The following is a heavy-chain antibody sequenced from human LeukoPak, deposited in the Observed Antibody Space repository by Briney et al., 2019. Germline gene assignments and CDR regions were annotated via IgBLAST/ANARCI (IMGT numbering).Heavy chain of an antibody. CDR1: GGSISSYY. Sequence: SETLSLTCTVSGGSISSYYWSWIRQPPGKGLEWIGYIYYSGSTNYNPSLKSRVTISVDTSKNQFSLKVTSVTAADTAVYYCARDLGQDLTDAFDIWGQGTMVTVSS. CDR3: ARDLGQDLTDAFDI. V-gene: IGHV4-59*12. CDR2: IYYSGST. J-gene: IGHJ3*02.